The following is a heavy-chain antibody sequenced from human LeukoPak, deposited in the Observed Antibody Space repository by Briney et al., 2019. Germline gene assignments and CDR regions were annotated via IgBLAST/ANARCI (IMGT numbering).Heavy chain of an antibody. J-gene: IGHJ3*02. CDR1: GYTFTSYD. V-gene: IGHV1-2*02. D-gene: IGHD5-12*01. Sequence: AASVKVSFKSSGYTFTSYDINWVRQATGQGLEWMGWINPNSGGTNYAQKFQGRVTMTRDTSISTAYMELSRLRSDDTAVYYCARDNYSGYDSYGAFDIWGQGTKVTVSS. CDR2: INPNSGGT. CDR3: ARDNYSGYDSYGAFDI.